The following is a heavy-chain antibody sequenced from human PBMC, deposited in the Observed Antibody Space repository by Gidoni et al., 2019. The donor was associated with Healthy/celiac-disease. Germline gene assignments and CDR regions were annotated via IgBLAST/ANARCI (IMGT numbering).Heavy chain of an antibody. CDR3: ARDSGEGCSGGSCYSSWFDY. J-gene: IGHJ4*02. D-gene: IGHD2-15*01. CDR1: GGSISSGGYY. Sequence: QVQLQESGPGLVKPSQTLSLTCTVSGGSISSGGYYWSWIRQHPGKGLEWIGYNYYSGSTYYNPSLKSRVTISVDTSKNQFSLKLSSVTAADTAVYYCARDSGEGCSGGSCYSSWFDYWGQGTLVNVSS. CDR2: NYYSGST. V-gene: IGHV4-31*03.